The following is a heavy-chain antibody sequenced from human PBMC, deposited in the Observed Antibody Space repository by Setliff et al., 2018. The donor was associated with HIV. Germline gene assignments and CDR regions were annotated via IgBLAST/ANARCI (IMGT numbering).Heavy chain of an antibody. CDR1: GYTFNTYP. V-gene: IGHV7-4-1*02. CDR3: ARGYHDVWGDYSNFFDS. CDR2: INTDSGTP. J-gene: IGHJ5*01. D-gene: IGHD3-3*01. Sequence: GASVKVSCKASGYTFNTYPINWIRQAPGQGLEWMGWINTDSGTPTYAQAFTGRFVFSVDTSVSTSFLQITSLKAEDTAVYYCARGYHDVWGDYSNFFDSWGQGTLVTVSS.